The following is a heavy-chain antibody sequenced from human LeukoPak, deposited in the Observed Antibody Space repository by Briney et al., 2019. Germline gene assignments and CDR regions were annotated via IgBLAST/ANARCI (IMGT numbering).Heavy chain of an antibody. CDR3: VRQVSDYYYYYMDV. CDR1: GGSVSSSHYY. J-gene: IGHJ6*03. D-gene: IGHD5/OR15-5a*01. Sequence: SETLSLTCXVSGGSVSSSHYYWGWIRQPPGEGLQWIGNIYYSGSTYYNPSLESRVTISLDTSKNYFSLKLGSVTAAGTAVYYCVRQVSDYYYYYMDVWGKGTAVTVSS. CDR2: IYYSGST. V-gene: IGHV4-39*01.